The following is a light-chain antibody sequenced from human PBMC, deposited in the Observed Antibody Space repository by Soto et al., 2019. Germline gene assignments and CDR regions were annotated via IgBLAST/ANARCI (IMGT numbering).Light chain of an antibody. Sequence: SYELTQPPSVSVAPGKTARITCGGNNIGSKSVHWYQQKPGQAPVLVIYYDSDRPSGIPERFSGSNSGNTATLTISRVEAGDEADYYCQLWDSSSDHLDVFGTGTKLTVL. CDR2: YDS. CDR3: QLWDSSSDHLDV. CDR1: NIGSKS. V-gene: IGLV3-21*04. J-gene: IGLJ1*01.